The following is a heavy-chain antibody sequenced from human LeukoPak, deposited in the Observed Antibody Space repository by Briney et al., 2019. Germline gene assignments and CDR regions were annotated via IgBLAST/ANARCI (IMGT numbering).Heavy chain of an antibody. D-gene: IGHD3-22*01. CDR2: ISSSSSYI. CDR3: AKDVNSSGYYLGFDY. Sequence: PGGSLRLSCAASGFTFSSYSMNWVRQAPGKGLEWVSSISSSSSYIYYADSVRGRFTISRDNAKNSLYLQMNSLRAEDTALYYCAKDVNSSGYYLGFDYWGQGTLVTVSS. J-gene: IGHJ4*02. V-gene: IGHV3-21*04. CDR1: GFTFSSYS.